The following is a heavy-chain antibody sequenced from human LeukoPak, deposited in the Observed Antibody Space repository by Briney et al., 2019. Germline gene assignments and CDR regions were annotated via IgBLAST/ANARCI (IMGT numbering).Heavy chain of an antibody. J-gene: IGHJ4*02. D-gene: IGHD3-22*01. CDR3: ARGQFRYYDSSGYYGPDY. CDR1: GFTFSSYS. V-gene: IGHV3-21*01. Sequence: GGSLRLSCAASGFTFSSYSMNWVRQAPGKGLEWVSSISSSSNYIYYADSVKGRFTISRDNAKNSLYLQMNSLRAEDTAVYYCARGQFRYYDSSGYYGPDYWGQGTLVTASS. CDR2: ISSSSNYI.